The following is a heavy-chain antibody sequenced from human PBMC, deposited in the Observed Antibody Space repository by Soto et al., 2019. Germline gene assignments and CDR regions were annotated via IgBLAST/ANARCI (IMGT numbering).Heavy chain of an antibody. J-gene: IGHJ4*02. V-gene: IGHV3-49*03. CDR1: GFTFGDYA. CDR2: IRSKAYGGTT. D-gene: IGHD3-10*01. Sequence: PGGSLRLPCTASGFTFGDYAMSWFRQAPGKGLEWVGFIRSKAYGGTTEYAASVKGRFTISRDDSKSIAYLQMNSLKTEDTAVYYCTRDLRGFGELSFDYWGQGALVTVSS. CDR3: TRDLRGFGELSFDY.